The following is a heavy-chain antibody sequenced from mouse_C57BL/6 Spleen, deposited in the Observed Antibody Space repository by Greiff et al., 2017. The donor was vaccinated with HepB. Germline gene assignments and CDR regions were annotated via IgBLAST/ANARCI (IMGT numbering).Heavy chain of an antibody. D-gene: IGHD2-1*01. Sequence: QVQLKQSGPELVKPGASVKLSCKASGYTFTSYDINWVKQRPGQGLEWIGWIYPRDGSTKYNEKFKGKATLTVDTSSSTAYMELHSLTSEDSAVYFCAREYGNYGPWFAYWGQGTLVTVSA. V-gene: IGHV1-85*01. CDR2: IYPRDGST. J-gene: IGHJ3*01. CDR1: GYTFTSYD. CDR3: AREYGNYGPWFAY.